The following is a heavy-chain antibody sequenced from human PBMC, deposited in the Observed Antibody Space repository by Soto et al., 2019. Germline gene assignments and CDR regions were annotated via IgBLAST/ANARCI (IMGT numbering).Heavy chain of an antibody. V-gene: IGHV4-4*02. D-gene: IGHD3-10*01. J-gene: IGHJ6*02. CDR2: IYHSGST. Sequence: SETLSLTCAVSGGSIASSNWWSWVRQPPGKGLEWIGEIYHSGSTNYNPSLKSRVIISVDKSKTQFSLKLSSVTAADTAVYYCARDRVIMLRGDPYYYGMDVWGQGTSVTVSS. CDR1: GGSIASSNW. CDR3: ARDRVIMLRGDPYYYGMDV.